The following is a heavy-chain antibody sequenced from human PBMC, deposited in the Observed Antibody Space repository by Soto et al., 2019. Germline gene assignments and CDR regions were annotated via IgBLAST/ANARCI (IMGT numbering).Heavy chain of an antibody. V-gene: IGHV4-30-4*01. CDR1: GASISSGDFF. Sequence: QVHLEESGPGLVKPSQTLSLTCTVSGASISSGDFFWSWIRQSPWKGLGWIGYIYDSGSSYYKPSLKRRVTLSVDTSKRQFSLKLRSVTAADTAVYYCAREKGYISGPKNFDYWGQGTLVTVSS. CDR2: IYDSGSS. J-gene: IGHJ4*02. CDR3: AREKGYISGPKNFDY. D-gene: IGHD2-2*02.